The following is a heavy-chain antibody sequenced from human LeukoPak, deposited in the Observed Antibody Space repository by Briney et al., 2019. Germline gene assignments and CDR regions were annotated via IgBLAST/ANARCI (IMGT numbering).Heavy chain of an antibody. D-gene: IGHD6-19*01. CDR2: INTDSRTI. V-gene: IGHV3-48*01. Sequence: GSLRLSCAASGFSFSDFSMNWVRQAPGKGLEWVSYINTDSRTIKYADSVKGRFTISRDNSKNTLYLQMNSLRAEDTAVYYCAKDRALYGAVAGTFDYWGQGTLVTVSS. CDR3: AKDRALYGAVAGTFDY. CDR1: GFSFSDFS. J-gene: IGHJ4*02.